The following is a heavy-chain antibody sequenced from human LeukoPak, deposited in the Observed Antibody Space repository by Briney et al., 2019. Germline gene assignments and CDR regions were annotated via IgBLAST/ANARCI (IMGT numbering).Heavy chain of an antibody. V-gene: IGHV1-46*01. Sequence: ASVKVSCKAPGYTFTSYYMHWVRQAPGQGLEWMGIINPSGGSTSYAQKFQGRVTMTRDTSTSTVYMELSSLRSEDTAVYYCARSWALEDIVVVPAASPFFYYYYGMDVWGQGTTVTVSS. CDR2: INPSGGST. CDR1: GYTFTSYY. D-gene: IGHD2-2*01. J-gene: IGHJ6*02. CDR3: ARSWALEDIVVVPAASPFFYYYYGMDV.